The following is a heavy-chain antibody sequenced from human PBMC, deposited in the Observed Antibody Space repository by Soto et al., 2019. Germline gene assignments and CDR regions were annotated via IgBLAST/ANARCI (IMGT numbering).Heavy chain of an antibody. CDR2: IYHSGTS. V-gene: IGHV4-59*11. Sequence: SETLSLTCNVSGTSITSHYWSWLRQPPGKRLEWMGYIYHSGTSAYNPSLKSRVSFSVDTSKNQFSLRLTSVTAADTAVYFCALQRYDLARFDPWSQGTLVTVSS. D-gene: IGHD3-3*01. CDR3: ALQRYDLARFDP. J-gene: IGHJ5*02. CDR1: GTSITSHY.